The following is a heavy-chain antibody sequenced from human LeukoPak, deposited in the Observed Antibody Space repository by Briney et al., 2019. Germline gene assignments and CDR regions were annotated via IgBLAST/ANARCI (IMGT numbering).Heavy chain of an antibody. J-gene: IGHJ4*02. CDR1: GFTFSNYW. V-gene: IGHV3-74*01. D-gene: IGHD3-9*01. Sequence: GGSLRLSCAASGFTFSNYWMDWVRQAPGKGLVWVSRINDDGSSTRYADSVKGRFTISRVNAKNMMYLQINSLRAEDTAVYYCAKGSIDWYYFDYWGQGTLVTVSS. CDR2: INDDGSST. CDR3: AKGSIDWYYFDY.